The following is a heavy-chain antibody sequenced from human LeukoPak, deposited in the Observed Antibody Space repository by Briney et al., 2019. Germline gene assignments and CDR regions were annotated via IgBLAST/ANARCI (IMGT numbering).Heavy chain of an antibody. CDR1: GYTLTSYN. V-gene: IGHV1-8*01. Sequence: ASVKVSCKAFGYTLTSYNINWVRQATGQGLEWMGWMNPNSGNTGYAQRFQGRVTMTRNTAISTAYMELSSLRSEDTAVYYCVSGGYYRDYWGQGTLVTVSS. CDR3: VSGGYYRDY. J-gene: IGHJ4*02. D-gene: IGHD3-22*01. CDR2: MNPNSGNT.